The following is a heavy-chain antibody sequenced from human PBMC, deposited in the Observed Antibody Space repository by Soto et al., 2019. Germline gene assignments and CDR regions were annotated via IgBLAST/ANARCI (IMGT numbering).Heavy chain of an antibody. D-gene: IGHD5-18*01. CDR2: ISYYGSNK. CDR3: ARDPLWGTAMVLWYFDL. Sequence: QVQLVESGGGVVQPGRSLRLSCAASGFTFSSYAMHWVRQAPGKGLEWVAVISYYGSNKYCADSVKGRFTISRDNSKNTLYLQKNSLRAEDTAVYYCARDPLWGTAMVLWYFDLWGRGILVTVSS. J-gene: IGHJ2*01. CDR1: GFTFSSYA. V-gene: IGHV3-30-3*01.